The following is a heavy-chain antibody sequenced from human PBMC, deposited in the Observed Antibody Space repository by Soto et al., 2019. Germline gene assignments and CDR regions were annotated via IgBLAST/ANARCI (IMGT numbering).Heavy chain of an antibody. J-gene: IGHJ6*02. CDR1: GFTFNSYA. V-gene: IGHV3-30-3*01. Sequence: QVQLVESGGGVVQPGRSLRLSCAASGFTFNSYAMHWVRQAPGKGLEWVTVISYDGTNKYYADSVKGRFTISRDNSKNTLYLHMNSLRGEDTAVYYCARDRLAVTSFRAYYGMDVLGQGTTVTVSS. CDR3: ARDRLAVTSFRAYYGMDV. CDR2: ISYDGTNK. D-gene: IGHD4-4*01.